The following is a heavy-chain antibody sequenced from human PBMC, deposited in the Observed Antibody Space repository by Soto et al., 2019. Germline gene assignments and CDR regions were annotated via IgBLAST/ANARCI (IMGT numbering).Heavy chain of an antibody. J-gene: IGHJ4*02. CDR2: ISGSGGST. CDR1: GFTFISYA. Sequence: GGSLRLSCAASGFTFISYAMSWVLQAPGKGLEWVSAISGSGGSTYYADSVKGRFTISRDNSKNTLYLQMNSLRAEDTAVYYCAKARVHYYYFWSGYPVYYCGQGTLVIVSS. V-gene: IGHV3-23*01. CDR3: AKARVHYYYFWSGYPVYY. D-gene: IGHD3-3*01.